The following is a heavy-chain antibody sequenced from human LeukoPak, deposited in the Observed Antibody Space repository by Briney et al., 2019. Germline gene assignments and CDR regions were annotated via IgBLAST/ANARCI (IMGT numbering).Heavy chain of an antibody. D-gene: IGHD3-22*01. CDR1: GYTFTDYY. Sequence: GASMKVSCNTSGYTFTDYYIHWVRQAPGQGLEWMGWINPKSGVTNYAQNFQDRVTLTSDTSISTAYMDLSGLTSGDPAVYYCARALGNYYDSTVYQAYWGQGHLVTVSS. CDR3: ARALGNYYDSTVYQAY. CDR2: INPKSGVT. V-gene: IGHV1-2*02. J-gene: IGHJ4*02.